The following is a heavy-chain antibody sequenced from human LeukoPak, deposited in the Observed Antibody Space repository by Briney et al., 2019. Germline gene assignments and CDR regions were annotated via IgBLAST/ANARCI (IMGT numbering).Heavy chain of an antibody. D-gene: IGHD3-3*01. CDR1: GGSFSGYY. CDR3: ARDAAHYDFWSGYVGYYYMDV. V-gene: IGHV4-34*01. J-gene: IGHJ6*03. Sequence: PSETLSLTCAVYGGSFSGYYWSWIRQPPGKGLEWIGEINHSGSTNYNPSLKSRVTISVDTSKNQFSLKLSSVTAADTAVYYCARDAAHYDFWSGYVGYYYMDVWGKGTTVTVSS. CDR2: INHSGST.